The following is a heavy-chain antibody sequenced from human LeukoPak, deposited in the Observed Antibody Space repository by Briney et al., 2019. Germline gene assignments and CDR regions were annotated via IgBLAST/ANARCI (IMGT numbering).Heavy chain of an antibody. V-gene: IGHV1-69*01. CDR3: ARAAAAGGDYYYYYGMDV. CDR1: GGTFSSYA. J-gene: IGHJ6*02. Sequence: SSVKVSCKASGGTFSSYAISWVRQAPGQGLEWMGGIIPIFGTANYAQKFQGRATITADESTSTAYMELSSLRSEDTAVYYCARAAAAGGDYYYYYGMDVWGQGTTVTVSS. CDR2: IIPIFGTA. D-gene: IGHD6-13*01.